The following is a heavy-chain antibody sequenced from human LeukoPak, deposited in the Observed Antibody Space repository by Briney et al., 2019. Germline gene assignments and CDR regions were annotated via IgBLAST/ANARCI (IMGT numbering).Heavy chain of an antibody. Sequence: TSSETLSLTCAVSGASISSSNYYWGWVRQSPGKGLEWIGEINHSGSTNYNPSLKSRVTISVDTSKNQFSLKLSSVTAADTAVYYCARGQNRSGRWLQPRALDYWGQGTLVTVSS. CDR3: ARGQNRSGRWLQPRALDY. CDR1: GASISSSNYY. V-gene: IGHV4-39*07. D-gene: IGHD5-24*01. CDR2: INHSGST. J-gene: IGHJ4*02.